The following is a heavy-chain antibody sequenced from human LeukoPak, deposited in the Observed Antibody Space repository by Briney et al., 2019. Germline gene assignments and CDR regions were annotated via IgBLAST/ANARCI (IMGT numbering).Heavy chain of an antibody. Sequence: SETLSPTCTVSVASIGISSSSWGWIRQPPGKGLEGIGSIYYSGSTYYNPSLKSRVTISVDTSKNQFSLKLSSVTAADTAVYYCARDLMVRGVIIEADRYYFDYWGQGTLVTVSS. D-gene: IGHD3-10*01. CDR1: VASIGISSSS. J-gene: IGHJ4*02. CDR2: IYYSGST. V-gene: IGHV4-39*07. CDR3: ARDLMVRGVIIEADRYYFDY.